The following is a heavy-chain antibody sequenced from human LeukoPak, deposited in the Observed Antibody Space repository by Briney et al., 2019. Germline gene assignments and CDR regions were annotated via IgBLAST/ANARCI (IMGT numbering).Heavy chain of an antibody. CDR2: IYHRGSI. Sequence: SETLSLTCAVYGGSFSGYYWGWIRQPPGKGLEWIGSIYHRGSIYSNPSLKSRVTISVDTSKNQFSLKLTSMTAADTAVYFCARGPYGSGSYPYYFDYWGQGTLVTVSS. CDR3: ARGPYGSGSYPYYFDY. CDR1: GGSFSGYY. D-gene: IGHD3-10*01. V-gene: IGHV4-38-2*01. J-gene: IGHJ4*02.